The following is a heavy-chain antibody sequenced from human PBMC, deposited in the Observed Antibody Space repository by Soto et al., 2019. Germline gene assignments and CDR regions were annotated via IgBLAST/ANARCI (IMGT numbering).Heavy chain of an antibody. V-gene: IGHV4-59*08. Sequence: PSETLSLTCTVSGGSISHYYWSWIRQPPGKGLEWIGYIYYSGGTNYNPSLKSRVTISVDTSKNQFSLNLSSVTAADTAFYYCARHGSYRYYFGYWGQGTLVTVPQ. J-gene: IGHJ4*02. CDR1: GGSISHYY. CDR3: ARHGSYRYYFGY. CDR2: IYYSGGT. D-gene: IGHD3-16*02.